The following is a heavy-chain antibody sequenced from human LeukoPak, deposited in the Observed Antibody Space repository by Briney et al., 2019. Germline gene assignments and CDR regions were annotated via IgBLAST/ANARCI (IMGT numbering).Heavy chain of an antibody. V-gene: IGHV6-1*01. J-gene: IGHJ4*02. CDR2: TYYRSKWYN. D-gene: IGHD1-1*01. CDR1: GDSVSSNSAA. CDR3: ARVSERRRLAIYYFDY. Sequence: SSQTLSLTCAISGDSVSSNSAAWNWIRQSPSRGLEWLGRTYYRSKWYNDYAVSVKSRITINPDTSKNQFSLQLNSVTPEDTAVYYCARVSERRRLAIYYFDYWGQGTLVTVSS.